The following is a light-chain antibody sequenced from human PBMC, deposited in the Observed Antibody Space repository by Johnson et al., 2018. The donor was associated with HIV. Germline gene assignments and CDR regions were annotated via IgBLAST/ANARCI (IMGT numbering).Light chain of an antibody. V-gene: IGLV1-51*01. CDR1: NTNIGNDF. Sequence: QSVLTQSPSVSAAPGQKVTVSCSGSNTNIGNDFVSWYQQLPGKAPRLLIYDNNKRPSGIPDRFSGSKFGTSATLGITGLQTGDEADYYCVGWDSSLSGYVFWTGTTVTGL. CDR3: VGWDSSLSGYV. J-gene: IGLJ1*01. CDR2: DNN.